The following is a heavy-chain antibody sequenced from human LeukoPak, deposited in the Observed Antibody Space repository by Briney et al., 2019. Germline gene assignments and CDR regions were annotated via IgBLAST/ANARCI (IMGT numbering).Heavy chain of an antibody. CDR2: IKQDGREK. CDR3: TYWAGTADGFNGPFDF. J-gene: IGHJ4*02. V-gene: IGHV3-7*01. Sequence: GGSLRLSCAASGFIFSSYWMSWVRQAPGKGLECVAKIKQDGREKYYVDSVKGRFTISRDNAKNSLYLQMNSLRAEDTAVYYCTYWAGTADGFNGPFDFWGQGTLVTDST. CDR1: GFIFSSYW. D-gene: IGHD6-13*01.